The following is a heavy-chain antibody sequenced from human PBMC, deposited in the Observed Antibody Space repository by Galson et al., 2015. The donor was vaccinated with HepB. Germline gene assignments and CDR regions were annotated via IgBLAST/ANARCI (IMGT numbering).Heavy chain of an antibody. CDR2: INQDGTSK. CDR3: ARSLWPEDF. D-gene: IGHD1-14*01. Sequence: KGLEWVANINQDGTSKNYVDSVKGRFSISRDNAENSVSLQMSSLRVEDTAVYYCARSLWPEDFWGQGTLVTVSS. V-gene: IGHV3-7*01. J-gene: IGHJ4*02.